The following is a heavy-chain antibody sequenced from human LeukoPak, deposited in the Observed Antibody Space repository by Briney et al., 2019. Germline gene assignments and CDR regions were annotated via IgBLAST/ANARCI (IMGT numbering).Heavy chain of an antibody. D-gene: IGHD6-19*01. V-gene: IGHV1-18*01. CDR3: ARALSIAVAGTRLDY. CDR2: ISAYNGNT. J-gene: IGHJ4*02. Sequence: ASVKVSCTASGYTFTSYGISWVRQAPGQGLEWMGWISAYNGNTNYAQKLQGRVTITTDTSTSTAYMELRSLRSDDTAVYYCARALSIAVAGTRLDYWGQGTLVTVSS. CDR1: GYTFTSYG.